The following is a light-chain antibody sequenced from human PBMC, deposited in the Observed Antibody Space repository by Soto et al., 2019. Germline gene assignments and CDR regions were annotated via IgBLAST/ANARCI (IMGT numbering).Light chain of an antibody. CDR3: QPYQSYFLT. Sequence: DIQMTQSPSTLSASVGDRVTITCRASRSISRSLAWYQQKSGKAPKLLIYDASSLESGVPSRFSGSGFGTEFTLTISGLQPDDFATYYCQPYQSYFLTFGPGTTVDMK. J-gene: IGKJ3*01. CDR2: DAS. CDR1: RSISRS. V-gene: IGKV1-5*01.